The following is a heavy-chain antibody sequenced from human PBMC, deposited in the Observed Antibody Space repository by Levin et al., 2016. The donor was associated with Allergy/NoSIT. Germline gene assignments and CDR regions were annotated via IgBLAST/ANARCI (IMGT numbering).Heavy chain of an antibody. V-gene: IGHV1-2*02. J-gene: IGHJ4*02. CDR3: ARDIGYGSGSYYNNYFDY. CDR2: INPNSGGT. Sequence: WVRQAPGQGLEWMGWINPNSGGTISAQKFEGRITMTRDTSIRTAYMELSRLRSDDTAVYYCARDIGYGSGSYYNNYFDYWGQGTLVTVSS. D-gene: IGHD3-10*01.